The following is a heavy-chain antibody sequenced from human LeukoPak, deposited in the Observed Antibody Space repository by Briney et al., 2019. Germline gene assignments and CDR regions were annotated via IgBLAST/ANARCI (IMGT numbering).Heavy chain of an antibody. V-gene: IGHV3-21*01. Sequence: GGSLRLSCAASGFTFSSYSMNWVRQAPGKGLEWVSSISSSSSYIYYADSVKGRFTISRDNAKNSLYLQMNSLRAEDTAVYYCARMYYDYVWGSYRWYYFDYWGQGTLVTVSS. D-gene: IGHD3-16*02. CDR3: ARMYYDYVWGSYRWYYFDY. J-gene: IGHJ4*02. CDR1: GFTFSSYS. CDR2: ISSSSSYI.